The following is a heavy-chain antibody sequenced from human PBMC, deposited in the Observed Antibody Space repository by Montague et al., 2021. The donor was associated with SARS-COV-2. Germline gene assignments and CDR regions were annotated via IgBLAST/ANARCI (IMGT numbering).Heavy chain of an antibody. CDR3: ARSRGNLQWPFYYYYGMDV. J-gene: IGHJ6*02. D-gene: IGHD6-19*01. V-gene: IGHV4-4*02. CDR1: GDSISSSNW. Sequence: SETLSLTCAVSGDSISSSNWWSWVRQLPGKGLEWIGEIYHSGSTNYNPSLKSRVTISVDKSKTQFSLKLSSVTAADTAVYYCARSRGNLQWPFYYYYGMDVWGQGTTVTVFS. CDR2: IYHSGST.